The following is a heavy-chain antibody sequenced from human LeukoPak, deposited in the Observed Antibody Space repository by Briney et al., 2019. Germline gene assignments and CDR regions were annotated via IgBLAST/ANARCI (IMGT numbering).Heavy chain of an antibody. CDR3: AKDPRGAARPSYFDY. Sequence: GGSLRLSCAASGFTFSSYAMSWVRQAPGKGLEWVSAISGSGGSTYYADSVKGRFTISRDSSKNTLYLQMNSLRAEDTAVYYCAKDPRGAARPSYFDYWGQGTLVTVSS. CDR2: ISGSGGST. J-gene: IGHJ4*02. D-gene: IGHD6-6*01. CDR1: GFTFSSYA. V-gene: IGHV3-23*01.